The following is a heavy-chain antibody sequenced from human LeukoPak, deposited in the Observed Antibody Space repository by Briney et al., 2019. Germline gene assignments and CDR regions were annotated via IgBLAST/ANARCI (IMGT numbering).Heavy chain of an antibody. CDR2: TSFSGRTI. J-gene: IGHJ4*02. Sequence: GGSLRLSCAASGFTFSSYAMSWVRQAPGKGLEWIAYTSFSGRTIYYADSVKGRFTISRDNAKNSLFLQMNSLRAEDTALYYCARGALTYYYDSWGQGTLVTVSS. CDR1: GFTFSSYA. CDR3: ARGALTYYYDS. D-gene: IGHD4/OR15-4a*01. V-gene: IGHV3-48*03.